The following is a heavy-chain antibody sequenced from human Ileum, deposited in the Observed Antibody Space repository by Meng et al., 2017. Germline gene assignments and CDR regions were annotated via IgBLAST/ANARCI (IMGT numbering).Heavy chain of an antibody. V-gene: IGHV4-30-4*01. CDR2: IYYSGST. J-gene: IGHJ4*02. CDR1: GGSISSGDYY. CDR3: ARDRDSSGYYPY. D-gene: IGHD3-22*01. Sequence: QVQLQESGPGLVKPSQTLSLTCTVSGGSISSGDYYWSWIRQPPGKGLEWIGYIYYSGSTYYNPSLKSRLTISVDTSKNQFSLKLSSVTAEDTAVYYCARDRDSSGYYPYWGQGTLVTVSS.